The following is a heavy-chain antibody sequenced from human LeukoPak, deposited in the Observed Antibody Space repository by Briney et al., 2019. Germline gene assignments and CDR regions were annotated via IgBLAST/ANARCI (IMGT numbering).Heavy chain of an antibody. V-gene: IGHV3-30*02. Sequence: GGSLRLSCAASGFPFSSYGMHWVRQAPGKGLEWVAFIRLDGSNKYYADSVKGRFTISRDNSKNTLYLQMNSLRGDDTAVYYCAKPHFDYWGQGTLVTVSS. CDR2: IRLDGSNK. CDR1: GFPFSSYG. CDR3: AKPHFDY. J-gene: IGHJ4*02.